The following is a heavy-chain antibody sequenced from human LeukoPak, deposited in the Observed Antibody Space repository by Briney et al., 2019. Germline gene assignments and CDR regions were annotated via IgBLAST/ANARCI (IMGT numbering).Heavy chain of an antibody. V-gene: IGHV1-18*01. CDR3: ERYRDTMRSIDAFDI. Sequence: GASMKVSCKASGYTFSTYGITWVRQAPGQGLEWMGWISAYNGNTNYAQKFQGRVTMTTDTSTSTAYMELRSLRSDDTAVYYCERYRDTMRSIDAFDIWGQGTMVTVSS. J-gene: IGHJ3*02. CDR1: GYTFSTYG. CDR2: ISAYNGNT. D-gene: IGHD3-22*01.